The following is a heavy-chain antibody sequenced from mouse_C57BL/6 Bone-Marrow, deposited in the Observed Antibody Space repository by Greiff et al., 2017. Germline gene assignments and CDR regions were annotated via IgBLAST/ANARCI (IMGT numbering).Heavy chain of an antibody. Sequence: VQLQQSGAELAKPGVSEKLSCKAYGYTFTSYWMHWVKQSPGQGLEWIGYINTSSGYTKYNQKFKDKDTLTADKSSSTDYMQLSILKFEDSAVYYCARRDLPRGFAYWGQGTLVTVSA. CDR3: ARRDLPRGFAY. CDR2: INTSSGYT. V-gene: IGHV1-7*01. J-gene: IGHJ3*01. CDR1: GYTFTSYW.